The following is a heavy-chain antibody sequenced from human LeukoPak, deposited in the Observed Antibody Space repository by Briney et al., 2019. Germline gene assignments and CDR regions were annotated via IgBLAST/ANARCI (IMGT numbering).Heavy chain of an antibody. Sequence: PGGSLRLSCAASGFTFSRYGMHWVRQAPGKGLEWVAVIWYDGSNKYYADSVKGRFTISRDNAKNTLYLQMNSLRAEDTAVYYCARGGRRSLDYWGQGTLVTVSS. CDR2: IWYDGSNK. D-gene: IGHD3-3*01. V-gene: IGHV3-33*08. CDR1: GFTFSRYG. CDR3: ARGGRRSLDY. J-gene: IGHJ4*02.